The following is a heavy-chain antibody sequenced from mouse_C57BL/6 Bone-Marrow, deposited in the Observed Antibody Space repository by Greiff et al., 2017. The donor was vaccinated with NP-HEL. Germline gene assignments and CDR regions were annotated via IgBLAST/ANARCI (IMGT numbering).Heavy chain of an antibody. V-gene: IGHV5-4*03. Sequence: EVKLMESGGGLVKPGGSLKLSCAASGFTFSSYAMSWVRQTPEKRLEWVATISDGGSYTYYPDNVKGRFTISRDNAKNNLYLQMSHLKSEDTAMYYCARLIYSDYWGQGTTLTVSS. CDR1: GFTFSSYA. CDR3: ARLIYSDY. J-gene: IGHJ2*01. CDR2: ISDGGSYT.